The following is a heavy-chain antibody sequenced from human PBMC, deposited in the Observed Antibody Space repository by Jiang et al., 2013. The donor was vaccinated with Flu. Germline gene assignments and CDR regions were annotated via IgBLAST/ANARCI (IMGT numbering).Heavy chain of an antibody. CDR2: ISSSGSTI. CDR1: GFTFSDYY. V-gene: IGHV3-11*04. D-gene: IGHD1-26*01. CDR3: ARDSGSYSDNWFDP. Sequence: AASGFTFSDYYMSWIRQXPGKGLEWVSYISSSGSTIYYADSVKGRFTISRDNAKNSLYLQMNSLRAEDTAVYYCARDSGSYSDNWFDPWGQGTLVTVSS. J-gene: IGHJ5*02.